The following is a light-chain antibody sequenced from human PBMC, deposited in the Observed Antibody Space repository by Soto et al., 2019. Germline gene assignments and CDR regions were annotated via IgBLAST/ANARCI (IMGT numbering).Light chain of an antibody. J-gene: IGLJ1*01. CDR1: SSDVGTYNY. CDR2: EVS. CDR3: SSYTSSSTYV. V-gene: IGLV2-14*01. Sequence: QSALTQPASVSGSPGQSITISCTGTSSDVGTYNYVSWYQQHPGKAPKLMIYEVSHRPSGVSNRFSGSKSANTASLTISGLQAEDEADYYCSSYTSSSTYVFGTGTKVTVL.